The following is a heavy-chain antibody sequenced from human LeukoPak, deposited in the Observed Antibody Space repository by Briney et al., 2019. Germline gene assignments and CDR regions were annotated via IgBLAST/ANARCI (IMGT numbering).Heavy chain of an antibody. CDR3: AKEYDGSYYKGGYFDY. D-gene: IGHD3-10*01. Sequence: GGSLRLSCAASGFTFDDYAMHWVRQAPGKGLEWVSGISWNSGSIGYADSVKGRFTISRDNAKNSLYLQMNSLRAEDTALYYCAKEYDGSYYKGGYFDYWGQETLVTVSS. J-gene: IGHJ4*02. CDR1: GFTFDDYA. V-gene: IGHV3-9*01. CDR2: ISWNSGSI.